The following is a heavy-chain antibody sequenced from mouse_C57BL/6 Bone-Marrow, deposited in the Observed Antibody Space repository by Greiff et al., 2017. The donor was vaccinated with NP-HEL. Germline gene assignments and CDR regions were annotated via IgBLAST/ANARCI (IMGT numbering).Heavy chain of an antibody. V-gene: IGHV2-5*01. CDR3: AKYYYGNYVDYAMDY. J-gene: IGHJ4*01. CDR1: GFSLTSYG. CDR2: IWRGGST. D-gene: IGHD2-1*01. Sequence: QVQLQQSGPGLVQPSQSLSITCTVSGFSLTSYGVHWVRQSPGKGLEWLGVIWRGGSTDCNAAFMSRLSITKDNSKSQVFFKMNSLQADDTAIYYCAKYYYGNYVDYAMDYWGQGTSVTVSS.